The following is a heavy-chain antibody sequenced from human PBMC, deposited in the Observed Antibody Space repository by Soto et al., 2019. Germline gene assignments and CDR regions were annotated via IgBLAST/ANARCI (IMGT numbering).Heavy chain of an antibody. Sequence: PSETLSLTCTVSGGSISSYYWSWIRQPPGKGLEWIGYMYYGGRTNYNPSLKSRVTISVDTSKMQVSLKLSSVTAADTAVYFCARGTPSPLIVRSSRGPWFDPGGQGTLVTVS. CDR1: GGSISSYY. CDR3: ARGTPSPLIVRSSRGPWFDP. V-gene: IGHV4-59*08. J-gene: IGHJ5*02. D-gene: IGHD2-15*01. CDR2: MYYGGRT.